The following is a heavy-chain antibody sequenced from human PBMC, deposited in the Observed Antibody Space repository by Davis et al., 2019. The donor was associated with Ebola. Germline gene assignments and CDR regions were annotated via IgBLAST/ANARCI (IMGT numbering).Heavy chain of an antibody. J-gene: IGHJ4*02. V-gene: IGHV3-9*01. CDR2: ISWNGGSV. CDR1: GFAFDDYA. Sequence: GGSLRLSCAASGFAFDDYAMQWVRQAPGKGLEWVSGISWNGGSVDYADSVKGRFIISRDNAKNSLYLQMNSLRAEDTALYYCAKVGGTSRWSRLDHWGQGDLVTVSS. D-gene: IGHD6-13*01. CDR3: AKVGGTSRWSRLDH.